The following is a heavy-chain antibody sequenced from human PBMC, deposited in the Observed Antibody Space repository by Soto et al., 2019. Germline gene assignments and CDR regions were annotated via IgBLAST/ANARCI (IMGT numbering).Heavy chain of an antibody. Sequence: RASVKVSCKASGYTFTRYTMNWVRQAPGQRLEWMGWINPDTGNTKSSQKFQDRVIITRDTSASTAYMDLSSLRSEDTAVYYCARGIATGQLDPWGQGTLVTVSS. CDR2: INPDTGNT. J-gene: IGHJ5*02. CDR3: ARGIATGQLDP. CDR1: GYTFTRYT. D-gene: IGHD2-15*01. V-gene: IGHV1-3*01.